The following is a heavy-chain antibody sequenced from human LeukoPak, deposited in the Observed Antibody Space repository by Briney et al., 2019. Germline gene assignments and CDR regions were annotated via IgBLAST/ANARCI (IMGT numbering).Heavy chain of an antibody. J-gene: IGHJ3*02. CDR2: ISSSSSYI. V-gene: IGHV3-21*04. CDR3: ASSRILRYFDWLTI. D-gene: IGHD3-9*01. CDR1: GFTFSSYF. Sequence: GGSLRLSCAASGFTFSSYFMNWVRQAPGKGLEWVSFISSSSSYIYYADSVKGRFTISRDNSKNTLYLQMNSLRAEDTAVYYCASSRILRYFDWLTIWGQGTMVTVSS.